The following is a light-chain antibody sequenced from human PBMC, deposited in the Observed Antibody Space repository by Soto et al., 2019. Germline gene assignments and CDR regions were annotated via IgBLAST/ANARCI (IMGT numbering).Light chain of an antibody. CDR1: QSVSSN. CDR3: QQYNTYSQT. CDR2: DAS. V-gene: IGKV3-15*01. Sequence: IVLTHSPATLSFSPGEIATLSFRASQSVSSNFAWYQQKPGQAPRLLIYDASTRATGIPARFSGSGSGTEFTLTISSLQSEDFAVYYCQQYNTYSQTFGQGTKVDIK. J-gene: IGKJ1*01.